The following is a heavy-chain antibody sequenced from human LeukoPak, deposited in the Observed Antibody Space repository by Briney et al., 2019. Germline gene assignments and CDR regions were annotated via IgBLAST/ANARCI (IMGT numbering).Heavy chain of an antibody. CDR3: ARGIRHADY. Sequence: PGGSLRLSCVASGFLFSGSTMNWVRQAPGKGLEWISYISNSSGTIYYADSVKGRFTISRDNAKNSLFLQMNGLRDEDTAVYYCARGIRHADYWGQGTLVTVSS. V-gene: IGHV3-48*02. D-gene: IGHD2-21*01. CDR1: GFLFSGST. J-gene: IGHJ4*02. CDR2: ISNSSGTI.